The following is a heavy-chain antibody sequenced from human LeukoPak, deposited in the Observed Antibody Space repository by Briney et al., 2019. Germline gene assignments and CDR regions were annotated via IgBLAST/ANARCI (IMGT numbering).Heavy chain of an antibody. CDR2: LHPNSGRT. D-gene: IGHD5-18*01. V-gene: IGHV1-2*02. CDR3: ARDPDMSSYSLVSWFDP. Sequence: AAVKVSCQACGYTFTGYYKLWVRLAPAHGLEWTGWLHPNSGRTNYAQKFQGRDTMNRDTSISTAYMELSRLRSDDTAVYYCARDPDMSSYSLVSWFDPGGQGTLVSVSS. CDR1: GYTFTGYY. J-gene: IGHJ5*02.